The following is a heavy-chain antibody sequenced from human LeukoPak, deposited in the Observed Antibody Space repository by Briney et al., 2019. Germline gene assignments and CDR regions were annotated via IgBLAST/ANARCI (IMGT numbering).Heavy chain of an antibody. V-gene: IGHV3-74*01. CDR2: INSDGSST. J-gene: IGHJ3*02. CDR1: GFTFSSYA. CDR3: ARLIPSSSRTFDI. D-gene: IGHD2-2*01. Sequence: GGSLRLSCAASGFTFSSYAMSWVRHAPGKGLVWVSRINSDGSSTSYADSVKGRFTISKDNAENTLYLQMNNLTAEDTAIYYCARLIPSSSRTFDIWGQGTAVTVSS.